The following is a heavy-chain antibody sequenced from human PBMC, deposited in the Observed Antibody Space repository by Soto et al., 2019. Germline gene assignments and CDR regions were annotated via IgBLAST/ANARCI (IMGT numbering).Heavy chain of an antibody. CDR2: IYYSGST. V-gene: IGHV4-59*01. D-gene: IGHD6-13*01. J-gene: IGHJ6*03. CDR3: ARVKSSWGHYYMDV. CDR1: GGSISSYY. Sequence: SETLSLTCTVSGGSISSYYWSWIRQPPGKGLEWIGYIYYSGSTNYNPSLKSRVTISVDTSKNQFSLKLSSVTAADTAVYYCARVKSSWGHYYMDVWGKGTTVTVSS.